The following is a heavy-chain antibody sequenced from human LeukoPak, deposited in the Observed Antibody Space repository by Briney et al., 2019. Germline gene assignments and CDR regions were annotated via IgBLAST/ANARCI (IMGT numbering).Heavy chain of an antibody. CDR2: ISGSGGST. V-gene: IGHV3-23*01. CDR3: ARYDGAGDTALDY. J-gene: IGHJ4*02. CDR1: GFTFSSYA. D-gene: IGHD5-18*01. Sequence: GGSLRLSCAASGFTFSSYAMSWVRQAPGKGLEWVSAISGSGGSTYYADSVKGRFTISRDNAKNSLYLQMNSLRVEDTAVYYCARYDGAGDTALDYWGQGTLVTVSS.